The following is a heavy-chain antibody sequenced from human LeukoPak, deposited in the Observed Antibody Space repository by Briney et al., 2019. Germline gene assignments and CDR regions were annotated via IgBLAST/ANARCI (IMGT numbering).Heavy chain of an antibody. CDR2: ISGDCGST. V-gene: IGHV3-43*02. D-gene: IGHD6-19*01. CDR3: SKDISSGWYGGGALYI. J-gene: IGHJ3*02. CDR1: GFTFDDYA. Sequence: GGSLRLSCAASGFTFDDYAMHWVRQAPGKGLEWVCLISGDCGSTYYADSVKGRFTISRDNSKNSLYLQMNSLRTEDTALYYCSKDISSGWYGGGALYIWGQGTMVTVSS.